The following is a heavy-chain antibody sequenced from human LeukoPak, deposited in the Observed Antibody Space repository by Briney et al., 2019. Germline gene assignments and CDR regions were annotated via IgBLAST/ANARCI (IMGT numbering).Heavy chain of an antibody. D-gene: IGHD6-13*01. V-gene: IGHV3-21*01. Sequence: GGSLRLSCAASGFTFSSYSMNWVRQAPGKGLEWVSSISSSSSYIYYADSVKGRFTISRDNAKNSLYLQMNSLRAEDTAVYYCARSTIAAAGPFDYWAREPWSPSPQ. CDR1: GFTFSSYS. CDR3: ARSTIAAAGPFDY. J-gene: IGHJ4*02. CDR2: ISSSSSYI.